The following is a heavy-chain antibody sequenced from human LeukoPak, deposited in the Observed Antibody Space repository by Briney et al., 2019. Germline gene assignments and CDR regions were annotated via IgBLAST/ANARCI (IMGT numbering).Heavy chain of an antibody. CDR1: GFTLSHCG. CDR3: AKLPWGSYRHDALDI. J-gene: IGHJ3*02. D-gene: IGHD3-16*02. V-gene: IGHV3-33*06. Sequence: GGSLRLSCAASGFTLSHCGMHWVRQAPGKGLEWVALIWYDGSSEYYADSVKGRFTISRDNSKNTLYMQMNSLRAEDTAVYYCAKLPWGSYRHDALDIWGKGTMVTVSS. CDR2: IWYDGSSE.